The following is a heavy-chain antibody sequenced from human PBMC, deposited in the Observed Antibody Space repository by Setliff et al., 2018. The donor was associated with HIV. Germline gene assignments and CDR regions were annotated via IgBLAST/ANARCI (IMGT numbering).Heavy chain of an antibody. D-gene: IGHD3-16*01. CDR2: ISGSGTYT. CDR3: ARHGGYYYYYMDV. J-gene: IGHJ6*03. V-gene: IGHV3-21*01. CDR1: GFTFTSHS. Sequence: PGGSLRLSCVTSGFTFTSHSMNWVRLRPGKGLEWVASISGSGTYTHYADSVRGRFTVSRDNAKNSLWLQLDSLKVEDTAVYYCARHGGYYYYYMDVWGKGTTVTVSS.